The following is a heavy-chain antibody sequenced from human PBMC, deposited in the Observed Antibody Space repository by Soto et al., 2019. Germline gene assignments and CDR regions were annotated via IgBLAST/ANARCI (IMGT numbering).Heavy chain of an antibody. CDR2: IYYSGST. Sequence: SETLSLTCTVSGGSISSYYWSWIRQPPGKGLEWIGYIYYSGSTNYNPSLKSRVTISVDTSKNQFSLKLSSVTAADTAVYYCARYSSGWYLYWFDPWGQGTLVTVSS. J-gene: IGHJ5*02. CDR1: GGSISSYY. CDR3: ARYSSGWYLYWFDP. D-gene: IGHD6-19*01. V-gene: IGHV4-59*08.